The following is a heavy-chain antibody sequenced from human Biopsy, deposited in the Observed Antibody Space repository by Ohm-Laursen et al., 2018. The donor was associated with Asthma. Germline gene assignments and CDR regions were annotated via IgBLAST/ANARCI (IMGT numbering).Heavy chain of an antibody. CDR2: ISVYNGNT. V-gene: IGHV1-18*01. CDR1: GYTFNSTG. J-gene: IGHJ6*02. D-gene: IGHD3-10*01. Sequence: SSVKVSCKTSGYTFNSTGITWVRQAPGQWLEWMGWISVYNGNTKVAQKLQDRVTMITDTSTSTAYMELRSLRSDDTAVYFCARAVDYSHYYGIDVWGQGTTVTVS. CDR3: ARAVDYSHYYGIDV.